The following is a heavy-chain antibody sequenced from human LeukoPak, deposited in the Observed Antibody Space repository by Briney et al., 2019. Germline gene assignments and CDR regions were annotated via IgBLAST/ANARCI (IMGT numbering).Heavy chain of an antibody. Sequence: SETLSLTCTVSGGSISSSSYYWGWIRQPPGKGLEWIGSIYYSGSTYYNPSLKSRVTISVDTSKNQFSLKLSSVTAADTAVYYCARGPRGSYRYQGFDYWGQGTLVTVSS. CDR1: GGSISSSSYY. CDR3: ARGPRGSYRYQGFDY. CDR2: IYYSGST. J-gene: IGHJ4*02. V-gene: IGHV4-39*07. D-gene: IGHD3-16*02.